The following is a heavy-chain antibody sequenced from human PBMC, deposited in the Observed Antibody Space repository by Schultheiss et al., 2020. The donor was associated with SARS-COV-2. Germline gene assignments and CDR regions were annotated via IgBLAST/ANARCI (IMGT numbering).Heavy chain of an antibody. Sequence: GESLKISCKGSGYSFTNYWIGWVRQMPGKGLESMGIIYPGDSDTRYSPSFQGQVTISADISISTAYLQWSSLKASDTAMYYCASPVETGTTFSAFDIWGQGTMVTVSS. D-gene: IGHD1-7*01. CDR2: IYPGDSDT. CDR1: GYSFTNYW. CDR3: ASPVETGTTFSAFDI. J-gene: IGHJ3*02. V-gene: IGHV5-51*01.